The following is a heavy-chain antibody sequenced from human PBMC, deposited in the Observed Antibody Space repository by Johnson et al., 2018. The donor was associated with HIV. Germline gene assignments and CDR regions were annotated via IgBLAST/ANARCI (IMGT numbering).Heavy chain of an antibody. CDR1: GFTFSRYA. Sequence: VQVVESGGGVVQPGRSLRLSCAASGFTFSRYAMHWVRQAPGKGLEWVAVIWYDGNNKYYADSVKGRFTISRDNSKNTLYLQMNSLRAEDTAVYYCARGGCSGGSCYSHDAFDIWGQGTMVTVSS. V-gene: IGHV3-30*04. CDR3: ARGGCSGGSCYSHDAFDI. D-gene: IGHD2-15*01. J-gene: IGHJ3*02. CDR2: IWYDGNNK.